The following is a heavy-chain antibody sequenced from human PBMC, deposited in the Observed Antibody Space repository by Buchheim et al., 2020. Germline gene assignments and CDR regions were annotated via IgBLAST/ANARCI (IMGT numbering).Heavy chain of an antibody. J-gene: IGHJ2*01. D-gene: IGHD5-18*01. V-gene: IGHV3-30*18. CDR3: AKAERGYSYGIWSFDL. CDR2: ISYDGSNK. Sequence: QVQLVESGGGVVQPGRSLRLSCAASGFTFSSYGMHWVRQAPGKGLKWVAVISYDGSNKYYADSVKGRFTISRDNSKNTLYLQMNSLRAEDTAVYYCAKAERGYSYGIWSFDLWGRGTL. CDR1: GFTFSSYG.